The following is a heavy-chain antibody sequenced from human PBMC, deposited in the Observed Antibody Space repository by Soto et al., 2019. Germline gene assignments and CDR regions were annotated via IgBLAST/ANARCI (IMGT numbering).Heavy chain of an antibody. J-gene: IGHJ3*02. Sequence: QVQLVQSGAEVKKPGSSVKVSCKASGGSFSSYAISWVRQAPVQGLEWMGGNIPIFGAPTYAQKFQGRVTIIADKSTSTAYMELSSLRSEDTALYYCARAGPVSGNHAFDIWGQGTLVTVSS. V-gene: IGHV1-69*06. CDR3: ARAGPVSGNHAFDI. D-gene: IGHD6-19*01. CDR1: GGSFSSYA. CDR2: NIPIFGAP.